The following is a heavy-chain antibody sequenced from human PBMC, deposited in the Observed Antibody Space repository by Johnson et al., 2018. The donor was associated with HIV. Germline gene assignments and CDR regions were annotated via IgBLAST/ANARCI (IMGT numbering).Heavy chain of an antibody. J-gene: IGHJ3*02. CDR2: ISWNSGSI. CDR3: AKGASGSSGGAFDI. Sequence: VQLVESGGGVARPGGSLRLSCAASGFTFGDYAMSWVRQVPGKGLEWVSGISWNSGSIGYADSVKGRFINSRDNAKNSLYLQMNSLRAEDTAVYYCAKGASGSSGGAFDIWGQGTMVTVSS. V-gene: IGHV3-20*04. D-gene: IGHD1-26*01. CDR1: GFTFGDYA.